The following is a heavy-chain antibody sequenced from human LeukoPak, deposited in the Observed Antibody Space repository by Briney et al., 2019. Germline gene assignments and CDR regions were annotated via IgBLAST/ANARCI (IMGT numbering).Heavy chain of an antibody. CDR1: GGSISSDY. V-gene: IGHV4-59*01. CDR2: IYYSGST. J-gene: IGHJ4*02. D-gene: IGHD2-2*01. Sequence: KPSETLSLTCTVSGGSISSDYWSWIRQPPGKGLEWIGYIYYSGSTNYNPSLKSRVTILVDTSKNQFSLKLSSVTAADTAVYYCARTVCSSTSCWFDYWGQGTLVTVSS. CDR3: ARTVCSSTSCWFDY.